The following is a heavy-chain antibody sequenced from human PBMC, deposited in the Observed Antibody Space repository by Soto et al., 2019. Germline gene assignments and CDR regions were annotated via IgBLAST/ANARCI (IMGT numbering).Heavy chain of an antibody. Sequence: QVQLVESGGGLVKPGGSLRLSCAASGFTFSDYYLNWIRQAPGKGLQWLSYISTSSTTIFYADSVKGRFTIFRDNAKNSLYLQMNSLGAEDTAVYYCARGRAGGYFDTWGPGTLVTVSS. D-gene: IGHD6-13*01. CDR1: GFTFSDYY. J-gene: IGHJ4*02. CDR2: ISTSSTTI. V-gene: IGHV3-11*01. CDR3: ARGRAGGYFDT.